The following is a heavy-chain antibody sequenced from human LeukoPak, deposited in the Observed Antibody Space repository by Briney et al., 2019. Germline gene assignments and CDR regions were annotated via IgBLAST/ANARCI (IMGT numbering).Heavy chain of an antibody. D-gene: IGHD2-15*01. Sequence: SETLSLTCTVSGGSISSSSYYWGWIRPPPGKGLEWIGSIYYSGSTYYNPSLKSRVTISVDTSKNQFSLKLSSVTAADTAVYYCARGLVAQDGWGKGTTVTVSS. CDR1: GGSISSSSYY. J-gene: IGHJ6*04. CDR3: ARGLVAQDG. V-gene: IGHV4-39*07. CDR2: IYYSGST.